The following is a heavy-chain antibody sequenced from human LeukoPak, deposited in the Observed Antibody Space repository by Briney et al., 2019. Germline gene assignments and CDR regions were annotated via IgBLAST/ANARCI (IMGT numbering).Heavy chain of an antibody. D-gene: IGHD3-10*01. Sequence: SETLSLTCTVSGGSISSYYWSWIRQPAGKGREWIGRIYTSGSTNYNPSLKSRVTMSVDTAKNQFSLKLSSVTAADTAVYYCARAQEDYYGSGSYYLSYWGQGTLVTVSS. CDR1: GGSISSYY. J-gene: IGHJ4*02. V-gene: IGHV4-4*07. CDR2: IYTSGST. CDR3: ARAQEDYYGSGSYYLSY.